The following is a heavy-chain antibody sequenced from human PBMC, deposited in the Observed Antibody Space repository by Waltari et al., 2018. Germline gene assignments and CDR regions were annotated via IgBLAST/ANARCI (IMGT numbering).Heavy chain of an antibody. D-gene: IGHD3-22*01. J-gene: IGHJ4*02. Sequence: QVQLQESGPGLVKPSETLSLTCTVSGGSISSHYWSWIRQPPGTGLEWIGYIYYSGSTNYNPSLKSRVTISVDTSKNQFSLKLSSVTAADTAVYYCARVLYDSSGYGPDYWGQGTLVTVSS. CDR2: IYYSGST. CDR1: GGSISSHY. CDR3: ARVLYDSSGYGPDY. V-gene: IGHV4-59*11.